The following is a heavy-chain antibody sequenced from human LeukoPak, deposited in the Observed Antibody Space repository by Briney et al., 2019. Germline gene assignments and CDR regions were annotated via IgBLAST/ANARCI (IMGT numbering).Heavy chain of an antibody. V-gene: IGHV3-23*01. D-gene: IGHD3-3*01. CDR1: GFIFSSYT. CDR3: AKDGVFDY. J-gene: IGHJ4*02. Sequence: PGGSLRLSCAASGFIFSSYTMSWVRQAPGKGLEWVSAIRGSGFSTYYADSVKGRFTISRDNPKNTLFLQMNSLRVEDMAVYYCAKDGVFDYWGQGTLVTVSS. CDR2: IRGSGFST.